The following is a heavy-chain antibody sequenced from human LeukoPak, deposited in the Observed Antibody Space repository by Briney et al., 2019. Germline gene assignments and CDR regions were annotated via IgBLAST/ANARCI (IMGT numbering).Heavy chain of an antibody. D-gene: IGHD2-2*01. CDR1: GFTFSSYW. V-gene: IGHV3-7*01. CDR3: ARDCSTSCSGAFDI. Sequence: SGGSLRLSCAASGFTFSSYWMSWVRQAPGKGREWVANIKQDGSEKYYVDSVKGRFTISRDNAKNSLYLQMNSLRAEDTAVYYCARDCSTSCSGAFDIWGQGTMVTVSS. J-gene: IGHJ3*02. CDR2: IKQDGSEK.